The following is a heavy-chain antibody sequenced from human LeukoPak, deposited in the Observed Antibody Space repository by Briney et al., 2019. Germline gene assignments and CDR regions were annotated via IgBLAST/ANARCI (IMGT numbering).Heavy chain of an antibody. CDR2: IGTAGDT. J-gene: IGHJ4*02. Sequence: GGSLRLSCAASGFTFSSYDMHWVRQPTGGGLEWVSGIGTAGDTYYLGSVKGRFTISRENAQNSLYLQMNSLRAGDTAVYYCAREHRTYFYGSGSPFDYWGQGTLVTVSP. D-gene: IGHD3-10*01. V-gene: IGHV3-13*01. CDR3: AREHRTYFYGSGSPFDY. CDR1: GFTFSSYD.